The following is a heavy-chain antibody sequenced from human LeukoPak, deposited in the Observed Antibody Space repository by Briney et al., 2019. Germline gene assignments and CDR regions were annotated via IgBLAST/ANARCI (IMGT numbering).Heavy chain of an antibody. CDR1: GYSFTSFW. CDR2: IHPADSEP. V-gene: IGHV5-51*01. J-gene: IGHJ4*02. Sequence: GESPQISCQGSGYSFTSFWIGWVRQMPGKGLEWMGIIHPADSEPRYSPSFQGQVSISADKSITTAYLQWSSLKASDTAMYYCARQSRVSGSWYIIDYWGQGTLVTVSS. CDR3: ARQSRVSGSWYIIDY. D-gene: IGHD6-13*01.